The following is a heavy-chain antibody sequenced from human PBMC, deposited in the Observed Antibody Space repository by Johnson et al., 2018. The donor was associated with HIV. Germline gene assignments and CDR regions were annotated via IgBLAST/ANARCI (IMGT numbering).Heavy chain of an antibody. V-gene: IGHV3-30*18. CDR1: GFTLSTYG. D-gene: IGHD1-26*01. Sequence: QVQLVESGGGVVQPGGSLRLSCAASGFTLSTYGMHWVRQAPGKGLEWVAVISYDGSNKYYADSVKGRFTTSRDNSKNTLYLQMNILRSEDTAVYYCAKDRYIKGASTGFDSWGQGTMVTVSS. CDR3: AKDRYIKGASTGFDS. CDR2: ISYDGSNK. J-gene: IGHJ3*02.